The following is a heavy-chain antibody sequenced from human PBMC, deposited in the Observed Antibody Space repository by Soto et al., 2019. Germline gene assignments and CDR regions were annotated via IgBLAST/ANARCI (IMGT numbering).Heavy chain of an antibody. Sequence: EVRMVASGGGVVQPGESLRLSCAASGFTFSNQWMSWVRQAPGKGLEWVANINQDGSAKSHVDSVEGRFTISKDNAKNSLHLQMNTLRVEVTAVYYCARGPFWGQGTLVTVSS. V-gene: IGHV3-7*01. D-gene: IGHD3-3*02. J-gene: IGHJ4*02. CDR3: ARGPF. CDR2: INQDGSAK. CDR1: GFTFSNQW.